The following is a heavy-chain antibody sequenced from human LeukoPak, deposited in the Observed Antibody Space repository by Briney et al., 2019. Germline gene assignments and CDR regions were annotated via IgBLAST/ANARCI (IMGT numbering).Heavy chain of an antibody. Sequence: GASVKVSCKASGYTFTSYGISWVRQAPGQGLEWMGRIIPILGIANYAQKFQGRVTITADKSTSTAYMELSSLRSEDTAVYYCARIPRFLRTDAFDIWGQGTMVTVSS. CDR2: IIPILGIA. D-gene: IGHD3-3*01. J-gene: IGHJ3*02. V-gene: IGHV1-69*04. CDR1: GYTFTSYG. CDR3: ARIPRFLRTDAFDI.